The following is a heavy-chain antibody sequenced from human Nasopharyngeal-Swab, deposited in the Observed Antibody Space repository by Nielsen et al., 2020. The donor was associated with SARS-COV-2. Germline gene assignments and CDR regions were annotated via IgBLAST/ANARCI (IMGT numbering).Heavy chain of an antibody. CDR2: INPTDGST. D-gene: IGHD1-7*01. CDR1: GYTFTSYY. Sequence: ASVKVSCRASGYTFTSYYLHWGRQAPGQGLEWMGIINPTDGSTSYAQKFEGRVTMTRVTSTSTVYMELNSLRSEDTAVYYCARVLPFRITGTSGMDVWGQGTTVTVSS. CDR3: ARVLPFRITGTSGMDV. J-gene: IGHJ6*02. V-gene: IGHV1-46*01.